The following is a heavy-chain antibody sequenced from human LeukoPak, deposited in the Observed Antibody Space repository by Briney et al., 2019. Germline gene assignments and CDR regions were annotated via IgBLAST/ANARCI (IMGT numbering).Heavy chain of an antibody. Sequence: SETLSLTCTVSGGSISSGSYYWSWIRQPAGKGLEWVGRIYTSGSTNYNPSLKSRVTISVDTSKNQFSLKLSSVTAADTAVYYRARSRAVTFDYWGQGTLVTVSS. CDR1: GGSISSGSYY. CDR3: ARSRAVTFDY. D-gene: IGHD4-11*01. V-gene: IGHV4-61*02. CDR2: IYTSGST. J-gene: IGHJ4*02.